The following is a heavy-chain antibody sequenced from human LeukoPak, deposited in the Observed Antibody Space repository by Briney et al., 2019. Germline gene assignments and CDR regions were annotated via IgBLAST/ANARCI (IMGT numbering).Heavy chain of an antibody. CDR3: ARRGYCSSTSCYEYWFDP. J-gene: IGHJ5*02. Sequence: SESLSLTCTVSGGSISSSSYDWGWLRQPPGKGLEWFGIVYYSGSTYYNPSLKRRPTISVDTSKNQFSLKLSSVTATDTAVYYCARRGYCSSTSCYEYWFDPWGQGTLVTVTS. V-gene: IGHV4-39*01. CDR2: VYYSGST. CDR1: GGSISSSSYD. D-gene: IGHD2-2*01.